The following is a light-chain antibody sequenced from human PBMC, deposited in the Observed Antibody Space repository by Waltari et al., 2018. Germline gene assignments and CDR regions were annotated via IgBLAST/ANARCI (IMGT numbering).Light chain of an antibody. Sequence: QSVLTQPPSASGTPGQRVPISCSGSSSNIEINPVNWYQHLPGTAPRLLIYSNNRGPPGVPDRFSGSKSGTSASLAISGLQSEDEADYYCAAWDDNVKGPVFGGGTKLTVL. CDR1: SSNIEINP. J-gene: IGLJ2*01. CDR2: SNN. V-gene: IGLV1-44*01. CDR3: AAWDDNVKGPV.